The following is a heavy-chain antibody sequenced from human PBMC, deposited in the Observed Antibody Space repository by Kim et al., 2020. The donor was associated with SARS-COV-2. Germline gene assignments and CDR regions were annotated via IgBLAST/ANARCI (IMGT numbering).Heavy chain of an antibody. J-gene: IGHJ4*02. V-gene: IGHV3-7*01. CDR2: IIGDGSVK. CDR1: GFRFSSYW. CDR3: ARVNYDSPGGY. D-gene: IGHD3-22*01. Sequence: GGSLRLSCAASGFRFSSYWMSWVRQAPGKGLEWVANIIGDGSVKYYLESVKGRFTISRDNANNSVYLQMHSLRAEDTAVYYCARVNYDSPGGYWGQGTLVIVSS.